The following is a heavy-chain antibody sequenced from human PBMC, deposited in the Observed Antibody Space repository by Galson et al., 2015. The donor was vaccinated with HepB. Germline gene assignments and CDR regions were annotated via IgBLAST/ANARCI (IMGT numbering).Heavy chain of an antibody. CDR3: ARDELQRLDY. D-gene: IGHD6-25*01. CDR2: TIPIFGTA. V-gene: IGHV1-69*13. CDR1: GGTFSSYA. Sequence: SVKVSCKASGGTFSSYAISWVRQAPGQGLEWMGGTIPIFGTAKYAQKFQGRVTITADESTSTAYMQLSSLRSEDTAVYYCARDELQRLDYWGQGTLVTASS. J-gene: IGHJ4*02.